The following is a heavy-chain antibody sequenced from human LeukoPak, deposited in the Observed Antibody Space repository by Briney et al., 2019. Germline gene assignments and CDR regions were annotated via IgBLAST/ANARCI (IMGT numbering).Heavy chain of an antibody. D-gene: IGHD2-2*01. CDR1: GGSISSYY. CDR2: IYYSGST. CDR3: ARLYCSSTSCYNGMDV. Sequence: SETLSLTCTVSGGSISSYYWSWIRQPPGKGLEWIGYIYYSGSTNYNPSLKSRVTISVDTSKNQFSLKLSSVTAADTAVYYCARLYCSSTSCYNGMDVWGQGTTVTVS. V-gene: IGHV4-59*08. J-gene: IGHJ6*02.